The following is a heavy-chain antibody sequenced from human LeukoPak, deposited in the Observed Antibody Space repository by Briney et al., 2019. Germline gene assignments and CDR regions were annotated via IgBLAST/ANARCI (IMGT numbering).Heavy chain of an antibody. Sequence: ASVKVSCKASGYTFTSYGISWVRQAPGQGLEWMEWISAYNGNTNYAQKLQGRVTMTTDTSTSTAYMELRSLRSDDTAVYYCARDLENWNDGNYYYGMDVWGQGTTVTVSS. CDR3: ARDLENWNDGNYYYGMDV. CDR1: GYTFTSYG. D-gene: IGHD1-1*01. CDR2: ISAYNGNT. V-gene: IGHV1-18*01. J-gene: IGHJ6*02.